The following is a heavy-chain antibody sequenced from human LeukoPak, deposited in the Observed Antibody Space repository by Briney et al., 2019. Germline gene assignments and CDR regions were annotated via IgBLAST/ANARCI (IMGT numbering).Heavy chain of an antibody. Sequence: GGSLRLSCVASGYTFSSFSINWVRHAPGKGLEWVSSISVRSNYIYYADSVRGRFSISRDDARNSLYLQMDSLRGDDTAVYYCVRLRRNYDSSGYYYYYDYWGQGTLVTVSS. V-gene: IGHV3-21*01. CDR2: ISVRSNYI. D-gene: IGHD3-22*01. J-gene: IGHJ4*02. CDR1: GYTFSSFS. CDR3: VRLRRNYDSSGYYYYYDY.